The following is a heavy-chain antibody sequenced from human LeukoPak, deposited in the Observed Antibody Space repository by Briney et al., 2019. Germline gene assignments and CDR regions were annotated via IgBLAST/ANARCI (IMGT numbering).Heavy chain of an antibody. Sequence: GGSLRLSCTASGFTFGDYAMSWFRQAPGKGLEWVGFIRSKAYGGTTEYAASVKGRFTISRDDSKSIAYLQMNSLKTEDTAVYYCTRAHHAAAGTGAALDWGQGTLVTVSS. J-gene: IGHJ4*02. V-gene: IGHV3-49*03. CDR2: IRSKAYGGTT. CDR1: GFTFGDYA. CDR3: TRAHHAAAGTGAALD. D-gene: IGHD6-13*01.